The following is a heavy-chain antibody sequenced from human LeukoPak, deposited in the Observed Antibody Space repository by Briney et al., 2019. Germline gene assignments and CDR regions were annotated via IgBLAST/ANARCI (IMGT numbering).Heavy chain of an antibody. J-gene: IGHJ4*02. CDR1: GFTFSTYA. Sequence: GGSLRLSCAASGFTFSTYAMSWVRQAPGKGLEWVSGISDGGDITLYADSVEGRFTISRDNSRNTLYLQMNSLRAEDTAVYYCAKDFSSGWSLDYWGQGTLVTVSS. D-gene: IGHD6-19*01. V-gene: IGHV3-23*01. CDR2: ISDGGDIT. CDR3: AKDFSSGWSLDY.